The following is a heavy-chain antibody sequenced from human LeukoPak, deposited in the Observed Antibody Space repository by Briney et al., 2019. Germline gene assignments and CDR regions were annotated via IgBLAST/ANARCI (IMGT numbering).Heavy chain of an antibody. Sequence: GGSLRLSCAASGFTFSSYWMSWVRQAPGKGLEWVANIKQDGSEKYYVDSVKGRFTISRDNAKNSLYLQVNSLRAEDTAVYYCAREAIRGSYWDYYYYGMDVWGQGTTVTVSS. CDR2: IKQDGSEK. CDR1: GFTFSSYW. V-gene: IGHV3-7*01. D-gene: IGHD1-26*01. CDR3: AREAIRGSYWDYYYYGMDV. J-gene: IGHJ6*02.